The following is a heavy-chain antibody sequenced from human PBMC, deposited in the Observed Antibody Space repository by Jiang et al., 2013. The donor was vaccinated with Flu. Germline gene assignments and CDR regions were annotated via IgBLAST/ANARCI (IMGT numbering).Heavy chain of an antibody. CDR3: VRDGDSSGYYPN. J-gene: IGHJ4*02. CDR2: ITPSSGRT. CDR1: GYTFLSYG. Sequence: SGAEVKKPGASVKVSRKSSGYTFLSYGITWVRQAPGQGLEWMGIITPSSGRTTYAQRFQGRVAMTRDTSTSTVHMQLSSLRSDDTAVYYCVRDGDSSGYYPNWGQGTLVTVSS. D-gene: IGHD3-22*01. V-gene: IGHV1-46*01.